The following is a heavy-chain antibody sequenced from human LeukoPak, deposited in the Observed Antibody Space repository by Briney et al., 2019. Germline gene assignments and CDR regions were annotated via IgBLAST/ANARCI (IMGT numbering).Heavy chain of an antibody. CDR1: EFTFSTYW. CDR3: ARVEGITIFGVVIPYFDY. V-gene: IGHV3-21*01. J-gene: IGHJ4*02. D-gene: IGHD3-3*01. CDR2: ISSSSSYI. Sequence: PGGSLRLSCGASEFTFSTYWMTWVRQAPGKGLEWVSSISSSSSYIYYADSVKGRFTISRDNAKNSLYLQMNSLRAEDTAVYYCARVEGITIFGVVIPYFDYWGQGTLVTVSS.